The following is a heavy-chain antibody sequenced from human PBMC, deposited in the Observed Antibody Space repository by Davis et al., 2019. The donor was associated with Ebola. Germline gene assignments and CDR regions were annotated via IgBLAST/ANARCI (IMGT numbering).Heavy chain of an antibody. Sequence: ASVMVSCKASGYIFTSNDINWVRHATGQGLEWMGWMNPDSGNTGYASKFQGRVTMTRNNYITTAYMELSSLTSEDTAVYYCSRPIEKRCSPGCFDLWGHGTLVTVSS. CDR1: GYIFTSND. J-gene: IGHJ2*01. CDR3: SRPIEKRCSPGCFDL. D-gene: IGHD4/OR15-4a*01. V-gene: IGHV1-8*01. CDR2: MNPDSGNT.